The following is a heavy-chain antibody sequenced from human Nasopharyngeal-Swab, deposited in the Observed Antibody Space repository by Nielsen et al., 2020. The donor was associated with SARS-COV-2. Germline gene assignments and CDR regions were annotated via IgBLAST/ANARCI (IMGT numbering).Heavy chain of an antibody. V-gene: IGHV3-7*01. CDR1: GFTFSSYW. J-gene: IGHJ4*02. Sequence: GESLKISCAASGFTFSSYWMSWVRQAPGKGLEWVAHIKQSGSGQYYVDSVKGRFTISRDNAKNSLSLQMNSLRAEDTAVYYCARYCSTTGCPRGFDYWGQGTLVTVSS. D-gene: IGHD2-2*01. CDR3: ARYCSTTGCPRGFDY. CDR2: IKQSGSGQ.